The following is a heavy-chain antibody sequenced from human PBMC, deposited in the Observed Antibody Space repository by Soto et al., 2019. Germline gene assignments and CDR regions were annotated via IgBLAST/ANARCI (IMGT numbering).Heavy chain of an antibody. CDR3: ARGGVGSRLRSYYYYYGMDV. Sequence: QVQLQQWGAGLLKPSETLSLTCAVYGGSFSGYYWSWIRQPPGKGLEWIGEINHSGSTNYNPSLKNRVTISVDTSKNQFSLKLSSVTAADTAVYYCARGGVGSRLRSYYYYYGMDVWGQGTPVTVSS. V-gene: IGHV4-34*01. CDR2: INHSGST. J-gene: IGHJ6*02. D-gene: IGHD1-26*01. CDR1: GGSFSGYY.